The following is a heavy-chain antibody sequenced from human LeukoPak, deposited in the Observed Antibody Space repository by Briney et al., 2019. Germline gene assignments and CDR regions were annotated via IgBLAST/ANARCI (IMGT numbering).Heavy chain of an antibody. CDR3: ARTGGALWSGPYFDY. J-gene: IGHJ4*02. D-gene: IGHD3-3*01. CDR2: IYHSGST. Sequence: SETLSLTCAVSGGSLSSGGYSWSWIRQPPGKGLEWIGYIYHSGSTYYNPSLKSRVTISVDRSKNQFSLKLSSVTAADTAVYYCARTGGALWSGPYFDYWGQGTLVTVSS. CDR1: GGSLSSGGYS. V-gene: IGHV4-30-2*01.